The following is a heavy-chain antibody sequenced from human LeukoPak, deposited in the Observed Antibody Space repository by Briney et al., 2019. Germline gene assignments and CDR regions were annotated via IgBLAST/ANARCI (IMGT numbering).Heavy chain of an antibody. D-gene: IGHD5-18*01. J-gene: IGHJ4*02. CDR2: ISSSSSII. CDR3: ARDTGYSYSSGYYFDY. V-gene: IGHV3-48*01. CDR1: GFPFSTYG. Sequence: GGSLRLSCAASGFPFSTYGMNWVRQAPGKGLEWVSYISSSSSIIYYADSVKGRFTISRDDAKNSLYLQMNSLRAEDTAVYYCARDTGYSYSSGYYFDYWGQGTLVTVSS.